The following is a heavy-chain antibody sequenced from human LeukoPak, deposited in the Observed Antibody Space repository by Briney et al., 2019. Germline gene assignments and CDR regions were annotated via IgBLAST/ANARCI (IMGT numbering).Heavy chain of an antibody. CDR1: GGSITSSSYY. CDR2: IYYSGST. D-gene: IGHD2-21*02. J-gene: IGHJ4*02. V-gene: IGHV4-39*01. CDR3: ARGHCFGGDCYFEY. Sequence: SETLSLTCTVSGGSITSSSYYWGWVRQPPGKGLEWIGSIYYSGSTYYNPSLKSRVTISVDTSKNQFSLKLSSVTAADTAVHYCARGHCFGGDCYFEYWGPGTLVTVSS.